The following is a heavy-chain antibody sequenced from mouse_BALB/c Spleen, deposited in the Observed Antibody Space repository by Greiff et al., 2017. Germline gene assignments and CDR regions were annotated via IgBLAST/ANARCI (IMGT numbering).Heavy chain of an antibody. CDR3: ARQRMLGNYGTYAMDY. V-gene: IGHV5-6*01. CDR2: ISSGGSYT. D-gene: IGHD2-1*01. CDR1: GFTFSSYG. Sequence: EVKLVESGGDLVKPGGSLKLSCAASGFTFSSYGMSWVRQTPDKRLEWVATISSGGSYTYYPDSVKGRFTISRDNAKNTLYLQMSSLKSEDTAMYYCARQRMLGNYGTYAMDYWGQGTSVTVSS. J-gene: IGHJ4*01.